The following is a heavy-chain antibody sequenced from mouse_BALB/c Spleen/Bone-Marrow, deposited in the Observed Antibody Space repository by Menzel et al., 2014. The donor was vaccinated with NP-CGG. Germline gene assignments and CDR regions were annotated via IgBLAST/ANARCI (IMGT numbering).Heavy chain of an antibody. CDR1: GLNFSDYG. V-gene: IGHV5-15*02. D-gene: IGHD2-2*01. CDR3: ARGGGYDGGDYFDY. Sequence: EVQLVESGGGVVQPGGSLKLSCAASGLNFSDYGMAWVRLAPGKGSEWVAFISNLAYSIYYADTVTSRFTISKENAKITLDQEMSSVRIEDTGMYYCARGGGYDGGDYFDYWGQGTTVTVSS. CDR2: ISNLAYSI. J-gene: IGHJ2*01.